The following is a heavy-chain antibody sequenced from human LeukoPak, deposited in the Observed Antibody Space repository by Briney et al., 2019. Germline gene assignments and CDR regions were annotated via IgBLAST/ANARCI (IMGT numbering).Heavy chain of an antibody. J-gene: IGHJ4*02. CDR2: IYTSGST. V-gene: IGHV4-4*07. CDR3: AREIGYHDSSPGVDY. CDR1: GGSISSYY. Sequence: SETLSLTCTVSGGSISSYYWSWIRQPAGKGLEWIGRIYTSGSTNYNPSLKSRVTMSVDTSKNQFSLKPSSVTAADTAVYYCAREIGYHDSSPGVDYWGQGTLVTVSS. D-gene: IGHD3-22*01.